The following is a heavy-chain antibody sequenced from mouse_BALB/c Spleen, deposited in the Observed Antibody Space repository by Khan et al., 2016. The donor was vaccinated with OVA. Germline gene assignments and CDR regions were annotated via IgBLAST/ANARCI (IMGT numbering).Heavy chain of an antibody. J-gene: IGHJ1*01. Sequence: VQLQESGPGLVKPSQSLSLTCTVTGYSITSDYAWNWIRQFSGNKLEWMAYISYSGSTNYHPSLKSRISITRDTSKNQFFLQLNSLTTEDTATYYCARRYYYGHWYFDVWGAGTTVTVSS. CDR2: ISYSGST. CDR1: GYSITSDYA. V-gene: IGHV3-2*02. D-gene: IGHD1-1*01. CDR3: ARRYYYGHWYFDV.